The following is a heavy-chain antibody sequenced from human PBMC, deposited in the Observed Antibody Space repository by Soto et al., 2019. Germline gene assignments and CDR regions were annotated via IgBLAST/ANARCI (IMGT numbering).Heavy chain of an antibody. J-gene: IGHJ4*02. Sequence: GGSLRLSCAASGFTFSSYAMSWVRQAPGKGLEWVSAISGSGGSTYYADSVKGRFTISRDNSKNTLYLQMNSLRAEDTAVYYCAKEPYSIVVVPANYFDYWGRGTLVTVSS. CDR2: ISGSGGST. CDR3: AKEPYSIVVVPANYFDY. V-gene: IGHV3-23*01. D-gene: IGHD2-2*01. CDR1: GFTFSSYA.